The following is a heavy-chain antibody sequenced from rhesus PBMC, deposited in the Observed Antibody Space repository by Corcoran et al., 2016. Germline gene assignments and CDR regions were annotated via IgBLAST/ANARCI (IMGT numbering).Heavy chain of an antibody. J-gene: IGHJ6*01. V-gene: IGHV3-103*01. CDR1: GFIFSSFA. D-gene: IGHD6-13*01. CDR3: ARRIAVGLYGLDS. CDR2: INSGGSHI. Sequence: EVQLVESGGGLVQPGGSLRLSCAASGFIFSSFAIYWVRQAQGKVLEWLSGINSGGSHILYADPVKDLFTIAGDNSKNTLSLQMNSLRAEDTAVYYCARRIAVGLYGLDSWGQGVVVTVSS.